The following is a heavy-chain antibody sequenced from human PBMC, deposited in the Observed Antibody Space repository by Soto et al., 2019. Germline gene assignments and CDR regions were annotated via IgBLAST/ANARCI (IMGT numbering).Heavy chain of an antibody. J-gene: IGHJ4*02. D-gene: IGHD4-17*01. Sequence: EVQLVESGGGLVKPGGSLRLSCEASGFSFRSYSMNWVRQAPGKGLEWVSSISSNSGYMYYADSVKGRFTIPRDNAKNTLYLQLNSLRAEDTAVYYCARVEDAVTTARGEVTYGGQGTLVTVSS. CDR1: GFSFRSYS. CDR2: ISSNSGYM. CDR3: ARVEDAVTTARGEVTY. V-gene: IGHV3-21*01.